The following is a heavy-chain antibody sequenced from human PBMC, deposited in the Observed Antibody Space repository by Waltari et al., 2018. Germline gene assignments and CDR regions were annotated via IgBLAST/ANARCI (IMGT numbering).Heavy chain of an antibody. D-gene: IGHD1-1*01. CDR2: IYYSGST. Sequence: QVQLQESGPGLVKPSETLSLTCPVSGGPISSYYWSWIRHPPGKGLEWIGYIYYSGSTNYNPSLKSRVTISVDTSKNQFSLKLSSVTAADTAVYYCARSLEPYDYYYYYGMDVWGQGTTVTVSS. CDR1: GGPISSYY. J-gene: IGHJ6*02. CDR3: ARSLEPYDYYYYYGMDV. V-gene: IGHV4-59*01.